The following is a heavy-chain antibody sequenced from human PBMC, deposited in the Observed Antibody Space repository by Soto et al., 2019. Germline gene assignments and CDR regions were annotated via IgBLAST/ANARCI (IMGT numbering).Heavy chain of an antibody. CDR3: ARLGGTVTTFDY. CDR1: GGSISSSSHY. J-gene: IGHJ4*02. D-gene: IGHD4-17*01. Sequence: QLQLQESGPGLVKPSETLSLTCTVSGGSISSSSHYWGWIRQPPGKGLEWIGTIYYSGGTYYKPSLKSRVTISVDTSKNQFSLKLRSMTATDTAVYYCARLGGTVTTFDYWGQGTLVTVSS. CDR2: IYYSGGT. V-gene: IGHV4-39*01.